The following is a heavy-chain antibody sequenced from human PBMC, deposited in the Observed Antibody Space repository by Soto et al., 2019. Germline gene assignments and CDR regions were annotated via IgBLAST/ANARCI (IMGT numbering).Heavy chain of an antibody. V-gene: IGHV4-4*02. J-gene: IGHJ6*02. Sequence: PSETLSLTCAFSGDSISSSNWWSWVRQPPGKGLEWIGEILHDGSTNNNPSLKSRVTISVDKSRNQFSLRSDDTAVYYCAREGGLELLDYYYGMDVWGQGTTVTVSS. CDR1: GDSISSSNW. CDR2: ILHDGST. D-gene: IGHD1-7*01. CDR3: AREGGLELLDYYYGMDV.